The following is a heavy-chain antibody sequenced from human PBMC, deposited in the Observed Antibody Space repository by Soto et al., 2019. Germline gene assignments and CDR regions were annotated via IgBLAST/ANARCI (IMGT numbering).Heavy chain of an antibody. J-gene: IGHJ4*02. CDR2: ISGSGGST. V-gene: IGHV3-23*01. CDR1: GFTFSSYA. Sequence: EVQLLESGGGLVQPGGSLRLSCAASGFTFSSYAMRWVRQAPGKGLEWVAVISGSGGSTYYADSVKGRFTISRDNSKNTLYLQMNSPRAEDTAEYYCAKALYSGSYSRVDYWGQGTLVTVSS. CDR3: AKALYSGSYSRVDY. D-gene: IGHD1-26*01.